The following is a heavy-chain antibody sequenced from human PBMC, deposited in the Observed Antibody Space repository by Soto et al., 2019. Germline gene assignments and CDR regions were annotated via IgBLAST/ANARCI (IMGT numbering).Heavy chain of an antibody. V-gene: IGHV1-3*01. CDR2: INAANGDT. Sequence: AAVKVSCKSSGYTFTSYGIHWVRQAPGQRLEWMGWINAANGDTKYSPKFQGRVTITRDTSASTAYMELSSLRSEDTAVYYCVRRHVSATGIDWFDHRGKGTLVTVSS. CDR3: VRRHVSATGIDWFDH. J-gene: IGHJ5*02. D-gene: IGHD6-13*01. CDR1: GYTFTSYG.